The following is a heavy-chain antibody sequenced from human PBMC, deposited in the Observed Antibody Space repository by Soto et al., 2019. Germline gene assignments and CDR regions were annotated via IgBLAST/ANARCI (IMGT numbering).Heavy chain of an antibody. D-gene: IGHD2-21*02. V-gene: IGHV1-46*01. CDR3: ARRRVTAIQGMDV. Sequence: VASVKVSCEASGGTFSSYAISWVRQAPGQGLEWMGIINPSGGSTSYAQKFQGRVTMTRDTSTSTVYMELSSLRSEDTAVYYCARRRVTAIQGMDVWGQGTTVTVSS. J-gene: IGHJ6*02. CDR1: GGTFSSYA. CDR2: INPSGGST.